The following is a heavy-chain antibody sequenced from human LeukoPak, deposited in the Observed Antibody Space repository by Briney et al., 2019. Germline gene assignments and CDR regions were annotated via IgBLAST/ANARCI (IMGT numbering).Heavy chain of an antibody. J-gene: IGHJ3*02. D-gene: IGHD3-3*01. Sequence: PGGSLRLSCAASGFTFSDYYMSWIRQAPGKGLEWVSYISRSGSTIYYADSVKGRFTISRDNAKNSLYLQMNSLRAEDTAVYYCAEIRGFWSGYYSAHDAFDIWGQGTMVTVSS. V-gene: IGHV3-11*04. CDR1: GFTFSDYY. CDR2: ISRSGSTI. CDR3: AEIRGFWSGYYSAHDAFDI.